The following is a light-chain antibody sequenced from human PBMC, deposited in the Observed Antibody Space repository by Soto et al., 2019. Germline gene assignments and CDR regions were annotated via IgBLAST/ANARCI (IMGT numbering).Light chain of an antibody. CDR3: QQYESSPPEFT. Sequence: EIVLTQSPGTLSLSAGERATLSCRASQSISSNYLAWYQQKPGQAPRLLIFGASYRATGIPVRFSGSGSGTDFTVTISRLEPEAVAVYYCQQYESSPPEFTFGPGTKVDIK. J-gene: IGKJ3*01. V-gene: IGKV3-20*01. CDR1: QSISSNY. CDR2: GAS.